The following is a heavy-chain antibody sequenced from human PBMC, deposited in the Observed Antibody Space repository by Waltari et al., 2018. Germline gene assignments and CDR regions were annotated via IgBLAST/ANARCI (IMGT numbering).Heavy chain of an antibody. V-gene: IGHV3-33*01. CDR1: GFTFSRYG. CDR3: ARAITGTLGYYYYGMDV. Sequence: QVQLVESGGGVVQPGRSLRLSFAASGFTFSRYGMHWVRQAPGKGLEWVAVIWYDGSNKYYADSVKGRFTISRDNSKNTLYLQMNSLRAEDTAVYYCARAITGTLGYYYYGMDVWGQGTTVTVSS. J-gene: IGHJ6*02. CDR2: IWYDGSNK. D-gene: IGHD1-7*01.